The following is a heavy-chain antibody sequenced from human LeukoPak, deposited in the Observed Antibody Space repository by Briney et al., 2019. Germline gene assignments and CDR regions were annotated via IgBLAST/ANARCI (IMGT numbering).Heavy chain of an antibody. CDR2: IYSGGST. J-gene: IGHJ4*02. Sequence: GGSLRLSCAASGFTVSSNYMSWVRQAPGKGLECASVIYSGGSTYYADSVKGRFTISRDNSKNTLYLQMNSLRAEDTAVYYCARYPSDQYYFDYWGQGTLVTVSS. V-gene: IGHV3-53*01. CDR1: GFTVSSNY. CDR3: ARYPSDQYYFDY.